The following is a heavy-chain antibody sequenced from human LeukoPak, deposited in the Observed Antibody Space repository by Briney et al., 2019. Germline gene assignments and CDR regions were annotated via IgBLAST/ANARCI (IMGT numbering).Heavy chain of an antibody. CDR2: IYHSGST. CDR3: ARGQGSSWYRTYYYYGMDV. D-gene: IGHD6-13*01. J-gene: IGHJ6*02. V-gene: IGHV4-4*02. Sequence: PSETLSLTCAVSGGSISSSNWWSWVRQPPGKGLEWIGEIYHSGSTNYNPSLKSRVTISVDKSKNQFSLKLSSVTAADTAVYYCARGQGSSWYRTYYYYGMDVWGQGTTVTVSS. CDR1: GGSISSSNW.